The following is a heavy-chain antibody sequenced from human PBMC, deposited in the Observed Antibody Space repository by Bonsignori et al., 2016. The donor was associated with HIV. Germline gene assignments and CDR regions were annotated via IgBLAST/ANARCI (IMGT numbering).Heavy chain of an antibody. Sequence: QVQLQESGPGLVKPSETLSLSCTVSGGSISTYYWNWIRLPPREGTGVDWVLPHYSGSTNYNPSLKSRVTISVDTAKNQFSLKLRSVTAADTAVYYCAREHERTVRGAVWFDPWGQGTLVTVSS. D-gene: IGHD3-10*01. CDR1: GGSISTYY. V-gene: IGHV4-59*01. CDR2: PHYSGST. J-gene: IGHJ5*02. CDR3: AREHERTVRGAVWFDP.